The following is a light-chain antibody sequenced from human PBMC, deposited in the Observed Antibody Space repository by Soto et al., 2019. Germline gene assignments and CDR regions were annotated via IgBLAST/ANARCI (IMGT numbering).Light chain of an antibody. Sequence: QSVLTQPPSVSGAPGQRVTISCTGSRSKIGAGYDVHWYQQLPGTAPKLLIYGNSNRPSGVPDRFSGSKSGTSASLAITGLQAEDEADYYCQSYDSSLSGWVFGGGTQLTVL. J-gene: IGLJ3*02. CDR3: QSYDSSLSGWV. CDR1: RSKIGAGYD. V-gene: IGLV1-40*01. CDR2: GNS.